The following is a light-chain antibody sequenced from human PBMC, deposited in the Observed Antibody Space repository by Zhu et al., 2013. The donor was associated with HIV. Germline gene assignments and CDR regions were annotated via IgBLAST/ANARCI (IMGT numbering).Light chain of an antibody. Sequence: DIVMTQSPDSLTVSLGERATINCKSSQSVLYSSNGNNYLAWYQQKPGQPPKLLISWASARESGVPDRFSGSGSGSDFTLTISSPQAEDVAVYYCQQYFTTPRTFGQGTKLEIK. V-gene: IGKV4-1*01. CDR1: QSVLYSSNGNNY. CDR3: QQYFTTPRT. CDR2: WAS. J-gene: IGKJ2*01.